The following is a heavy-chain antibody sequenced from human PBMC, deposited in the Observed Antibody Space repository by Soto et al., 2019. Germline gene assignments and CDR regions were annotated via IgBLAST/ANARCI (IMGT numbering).Heavy chain of an antibody. V-gene: IGHV3-13*01. Sequence: EVQLVESGGGLVQPGGSLRLSCAASGFTFSSYDMHWVRQATGKGLEWVSPIATAGDTYYPGSVKGRFTISRENAKNSLYLQMNSLRAEDTAVYYCARGPLGRGLYYFDYWGQGTLVTVSS. CDR1: GFTFSSYD. CDR2: IATAGDT. CDR3: ARGPLGRGLYYFDY. D-gene: IGHD1-26*01. J-gene: IGHJ4*02.